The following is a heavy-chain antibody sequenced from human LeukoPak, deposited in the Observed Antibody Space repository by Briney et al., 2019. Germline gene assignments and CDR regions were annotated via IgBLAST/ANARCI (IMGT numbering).Heavy chain of an antibody. CDR2: IKEDGSEK. CDR1: GFTFSSYW. D-gene: IGHD1-26*01. CDR3: ARVALGSTTTNCDY. Sequence: GGSLRLSCAASGFTFSSYWMSWVRQAPGKGLEWVANIKEDGSEKYYVDSVKGRFTISRDNAKNSLYLQMNSMRAEDTAVYYCARVALGSTTTNCDYWGQGTLVSVSS. J-gene: IGHJ4*02. V-gene: IGHV3-7*05.